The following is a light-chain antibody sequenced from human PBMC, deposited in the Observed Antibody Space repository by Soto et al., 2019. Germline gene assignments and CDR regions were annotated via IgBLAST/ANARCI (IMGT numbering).Light chain of an antibody. CDR2: DAS. Sequence: EIVLTQSPATLSLSPGERATLSCRASQSVSSYLAWYQQKSGQAPRLLIYDASNRAPGIPARFSGSGSGTDFTLTISSLEPEDFAVYYCQQRSNWPLTFGGGTKVEIK. CDR1: QSVSSY. V-gene: IGKV3-11*01. CDR3: QQRSNWPLT. J-gene: IGKJ4*01.